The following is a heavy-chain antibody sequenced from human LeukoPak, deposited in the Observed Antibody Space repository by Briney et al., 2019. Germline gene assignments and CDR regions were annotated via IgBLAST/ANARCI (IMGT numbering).Heavy chain of an antibody. CDR3: ARVLDGSGSLVL. V-gene: IGHV1-69*05. D-gene: IGHD3-10*01. CDR1: GGTFSSYA. Sequence: SVKVSCKASGGTFSSYAISWVRQAPGQGLEWMGGIIPIFGTANYAQKFQGRVTITTDESTSTAYMELSSVTAADTAVYYCARVLDGSGSLVLWGQGTMATVSS. J-gene: IGHJ3*01. CDR2: IIPIFGTA.